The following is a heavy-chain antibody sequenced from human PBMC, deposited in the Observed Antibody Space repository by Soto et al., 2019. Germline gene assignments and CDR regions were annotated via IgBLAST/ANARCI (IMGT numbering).Heavy chain of an antibody. Sequence: SVKVSCKASGYTFTGYYIHWVRQAPGQGLEWMGWINPNSGDTNLAQKFQGRVTMTRDTSISTTYMELSRLASDDTAAYFCARGIVVRGQGWSDPWGEEILVTVSS. J-gene: IGHJ5*02. D-gene: IGHD2-15*01. CDR2: INPNSGDT. CDR3: ARGIVVRGQGWSDP. V-gene: IGHV1-2*02. CDR1: GYTFTGYY.